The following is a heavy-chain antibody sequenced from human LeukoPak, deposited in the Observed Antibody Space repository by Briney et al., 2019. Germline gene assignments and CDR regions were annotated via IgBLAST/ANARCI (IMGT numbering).Heavy chain of an antibody. D-gene: IGHD6-19*01. Sequence: SETLSLTCAVYGGSFSGYYWSWIRQPPGKGLEWIGEINHSGSTNYNPSLKRRVTISVDTSKNQFSLKLSSVTAADTAVYYCARFRQWLASAFDYWGQGTLVTVSS. CDR1: GGSFSGYY. CDR3: ARFRQWLASAFDY. CDR2: INHSGST. V-gene: IGHV4-34*01. J-gene: IGHJ4*02.